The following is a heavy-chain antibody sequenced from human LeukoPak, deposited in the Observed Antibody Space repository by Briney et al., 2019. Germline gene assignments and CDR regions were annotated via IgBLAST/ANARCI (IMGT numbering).Heavy chain of an antibody. V-gene: IGHV4-59*01. CDR3: ASASAPPAGYYMDV. CDR1: GGSISSYY. CDR2: IYYSGST. Sequence: SETLSLTCTVSGGSISSYYWSWLRQPPGKGLEWIGYIYYSGSTNYNPSLKSRVTISVDTSKNQFSLKLSSVTAADTAVYYCASASAPPAGYYMDVWGKGTTVTVSS. D-gene: IGHD2-2*01. J-gene: IGHJ6*03.